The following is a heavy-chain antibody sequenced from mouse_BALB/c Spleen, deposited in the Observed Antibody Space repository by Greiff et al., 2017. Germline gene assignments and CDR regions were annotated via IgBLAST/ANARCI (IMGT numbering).Heavy chain of an antibody. V-gene: IGHV5-17*02. CDR1: GFTFSSFG. Sequence: EVHLVESGGGLVQPGGSRKLSCAASGFTFSSFGMHWVRQAPEKGLEWVAYISSGSSTIYYADTVKGRFTISRDNPKNTLFLQMTSLRSEDTAMYYCARDVYAMDYWGQGTSVTVSS. CDR3: ARDVYAMDY. CDR2: ISSGSSTI. J-gene: IGHJ4*01.